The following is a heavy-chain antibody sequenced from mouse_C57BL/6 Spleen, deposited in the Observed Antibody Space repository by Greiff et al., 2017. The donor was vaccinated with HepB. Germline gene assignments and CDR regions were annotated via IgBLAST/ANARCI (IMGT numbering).Heavy chain of an antibody. CDR2: IDPETGGT. V-gene: IGHV1-15*01. J-gene: IGHJ3*01. CDR1: GYTFTDYE. Sequence: QVQLQQSGAELVRPGASVTLSCKASGYTFTDYEMHWVKQTPVHGLEWIGAIDPETGGTAYNQKFKGKAILTADKSSSTAYMELRSLTSEDSAVYYCTRSGDSSGPFAYWGQGTLVTVSA. CDR3: TRSGDSSGPFAY. D-gene: IGHD3-2*02.